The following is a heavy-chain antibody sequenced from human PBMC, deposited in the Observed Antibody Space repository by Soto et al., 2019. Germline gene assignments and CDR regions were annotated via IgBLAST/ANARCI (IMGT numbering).Heavy chain of an antibody. CDR1: GYTFTSYD. CDR3: ARGPSVSGYDWDYYYYYYMDV. Sequence: QVQLVQSGAEVKKPGASVKVSCKASGYTFTSYDINWVRQATGQGLEWMGWMNPNSGNTGYAQKFQGRVTMTRNTSISTAYMELSSLRSEDTAVYYCARGPSVSGYDWDYYYYYYMDVWGKGTTVTVSS. CDR2: MNPNSGNT. J-gene: IGHJ6*03. V-gene: IGHV1-8*01. D-gene: IGHD5-12*01.